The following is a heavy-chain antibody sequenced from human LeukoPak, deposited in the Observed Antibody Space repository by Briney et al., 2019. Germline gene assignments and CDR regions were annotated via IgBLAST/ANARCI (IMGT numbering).Heavy chain of an antibody. V-gene: IGHV4-34*01. D-gene: IGHD6-6*01. CDR2: INHSGST. CDR1: GGSFSGYY. J-gene: IGHJ6*03. CDR3: ARVYSSSSGSYYYYYYMDV. Sequence: SETLSLTCAVYGGSFSGYYWSWIRQPPGKGLEWIGEINHSGSTNYNPSLKSRVTISVDTSKNQFSLKLSSVTAADTAVYYCARVYSSSSGSYYYYYYMDVRGKGTTVTVSS.